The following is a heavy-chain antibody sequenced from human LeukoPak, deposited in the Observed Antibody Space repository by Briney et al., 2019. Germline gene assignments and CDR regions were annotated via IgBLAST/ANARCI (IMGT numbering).Heavy chain of an antibody. D-gene: IGHD2-15*01. CDR2: ISGSGGGT. CDR3: ARQLGYCSDGNCYFDF. J-gene: IGHJ4*02. CDR1: GFTFNTYA. Sequence: GGSLRLSCAASGFTFNTYAMSWVRQVPGEGLEWVAAISGSGGGTYYADSVKGRFTISRDNSKNTLYLQMNSLRVEDTAIYKCARQLGYCSDGNCYFDFWGQGNLVTVSS. V-gene: IGHV3-23*01.